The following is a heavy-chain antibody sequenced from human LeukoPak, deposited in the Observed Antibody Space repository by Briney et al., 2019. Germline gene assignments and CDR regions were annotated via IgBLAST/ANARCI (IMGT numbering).Heavy chain of an antibody. J-gene: IGHJ4*02. CDR1: GFTFSDYY. CDR2: ISGSGGST. D-gene: IGHD1-26*01. Sequence: GGSLRLSCAASGFTFSDYYMSWIRQAPGKGLEWVSAISGSGGSTYYADSVKGRFTISRDNSKNTLYLQMNSLRAEDTAVYYCAKGRIVGATNEYYFDYWGQGTLVTVSS. V-gene: IGHV3-23*01. CDR3: AKGRIVGATNEYYFDY.